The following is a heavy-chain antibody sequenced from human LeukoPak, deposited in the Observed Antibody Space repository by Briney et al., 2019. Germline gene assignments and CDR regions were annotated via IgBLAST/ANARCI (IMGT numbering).Heavy chain of an antibody. V-gene: IGHV3-53*01. CDR1: GFAVRNNY. CDR2: IYSGGTT. D-gene: IGHD3-22*01. CDR3: ARGKKDSSGYYYPVDY. J-gene: IGHJ4*02. Sequence: PGGSLRLSCAASGFAVRNNYMSWVRQAPGEGLEWVSVIYSGGTTYYGASVKGRFSISRDNSKNTVYLQMNSLRAEDTAVYYCARGKKDSSGYYYPVDYWGQGTLVTVSS.